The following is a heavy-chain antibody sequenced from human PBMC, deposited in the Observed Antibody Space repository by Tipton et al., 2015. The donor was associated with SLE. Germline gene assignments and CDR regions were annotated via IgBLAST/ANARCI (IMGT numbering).Heavy chain of an antibody. CDR1: DGSISSGGYY. D-gene: IGHD7-27*01. J-gene: IGHJ3*02. CDR3: ASSRTGADI. V-gene: IGHV4-31*01. CDR2: VYYSGST. Sequence: LRLSCTVSDGSISSGGYYWRWIRQHPGKGLEWIGYVYYSGSTYYNPSLKSLLTISVDTSKNQFSLKLSSVTAAVTAVYYCASSRTGADICGQGTMVTVSS.